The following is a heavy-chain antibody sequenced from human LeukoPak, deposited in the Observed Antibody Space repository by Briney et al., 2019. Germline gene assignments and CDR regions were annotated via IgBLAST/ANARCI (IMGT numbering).Heavy chain of an antibody. CDR2: IYYSGST. Sequence: PSETLSLTCTVSGGSISSYYWSWIRQPPGKGLEWIGYIYYSGSTNYNPSLKSRVTISVDTSKNQFSLKLSSVTAADTAVYYCARDEGSRYFDLWGRGTLVTVSS. CDR1: GGSISSYY. CDR3: ARDEGSRYFDL. V-gene: IGHV4-59*12. J-gene: IGHJ2*01.